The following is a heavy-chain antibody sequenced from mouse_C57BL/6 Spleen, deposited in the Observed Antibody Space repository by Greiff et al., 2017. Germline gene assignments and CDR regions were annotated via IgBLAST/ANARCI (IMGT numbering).Heavy chain of an antibody. Sequence: QVQLQQSGPELVKPGASVKISCKASGHAFSSSWMNWVKQRPGKGLEWIGRIYPGDGDTNYNGKFKGKATLTADKSSSTAYMQLSSLTSEDSAVYFCARSTELRLPAYWGQGTLVTVSA. CDR1: GHAFSSSW. CDR3: ARSTELRLPAY. D-gene: IGHD3-2*02. V-gene: IGHV1-82*01. CDR2: IYPGDGDT. J-gene: IGHJ3*01.